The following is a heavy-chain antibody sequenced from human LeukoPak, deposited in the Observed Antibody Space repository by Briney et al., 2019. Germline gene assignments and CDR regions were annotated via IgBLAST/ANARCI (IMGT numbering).Heavy chain of an antibody. CDR3: ARAPSNAHFDY. V-gene: IGHV3-64*01. CDR1: GFTFSTYG. D-gene: IGHD3-3*02. CDR2: ISSNGGST. Sequence: GGSLRLSCAASGFTFSTYGMHWVRQAPGKGLEYVSAISSNGGSTYYANSVKGRFTISRDNSKNTLYLQMGSLRAEDMAVYYCARAPSNAHFDYWGQGTLVTVSS. J-gene: IGHJ4*02.